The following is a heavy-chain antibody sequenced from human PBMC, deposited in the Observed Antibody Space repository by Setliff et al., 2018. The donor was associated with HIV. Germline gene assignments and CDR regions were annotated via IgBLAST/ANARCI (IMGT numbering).Heavy chain of an antibody. CDR3: ASGRGSDAIAIDY. J-gene: IGHJ4*02. CDR2: IGGQAEGGTA. V-gene: IGHV3-15*04. CDR1: GVRFINAW. D-gene: IGHD5-12*01. Sequence: GGSLRLSCATSGVRFINAWLSWVRQAPGKGLEWVGRIGGQAEGGTAVYAPPVIARFTISRDDSKNTLYLDMGSLKTEDTAVYYCASGRGSDAIAIDYWGQGTPVTVSS.